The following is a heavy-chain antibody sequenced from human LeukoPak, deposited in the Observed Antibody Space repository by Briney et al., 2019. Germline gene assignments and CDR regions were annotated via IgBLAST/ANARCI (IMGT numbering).Heavy chain of an antibody. Sequence: ASVKVSCKASGYTFTSYYIHWVRQAPGQGLEWMGIINPSGGSTSNAQNFQGRVTMTRDTSTSTVYMELSSLRSEDTAMYYCARDLGDGGNLRFDPWGQGTLVTVSS. J-gene: IGHJ5*02. V-gene: IGHV1-46*01. CDR1: GYTFTSYY. D-gene: IGHD3-16*01. CDR3: ARDLGDGGNLRFDP. CDR2: INPSGGST.